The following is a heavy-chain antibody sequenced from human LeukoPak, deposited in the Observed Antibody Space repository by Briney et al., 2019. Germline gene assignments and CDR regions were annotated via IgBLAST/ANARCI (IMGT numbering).Heavy chain of an antibody. CDR1: GYTFTGYY. V-gene: IGHV1-2*02. CDR3: ARDLYGSGSYALDYWFDP. J-gene: IGHJ5*02. D-gene: IGHD3-10*01. Sequence: ASVKVSCKASGYTFTGYYMHWVRQAPGQGLEWMGWINPNSGGTNYAQKFQGRVTMTRDTSISTAYMELSRLRSDDTAVYYCARDLYGSGSYALDYWFDPWGQGTLVTVSS. CDR2: INPNSGGT.